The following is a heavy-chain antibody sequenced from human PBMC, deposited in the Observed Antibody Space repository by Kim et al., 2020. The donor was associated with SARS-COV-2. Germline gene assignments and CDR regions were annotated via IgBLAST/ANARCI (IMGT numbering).Heavy chain of an antibody. CDR1: GGSFSDFY. J-gene: IGHJ4*02. Sequence: SETLSLTCAVSGGSFSDFYWNWIRQPPGKGLEWVGEINHSGSTKYNPSLKSRVTISVDTSKNQFSLTVTSVTAADTAVYYCARGYKATVGYWGQGTLVTVSS. D-gene: IGHD4-17*01. V-gene: IGHV4-34*01. CDR3: ARGYKATVGY. CDR2: INHSGST.